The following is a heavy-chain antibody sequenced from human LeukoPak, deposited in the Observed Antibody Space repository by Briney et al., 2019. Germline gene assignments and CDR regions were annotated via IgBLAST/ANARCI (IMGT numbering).Heavy chain of an antibody. CDR3: ATSGVLRFLEWLLVDAFDI. D-gene: IGHD3-3*01. V-gene: IGHV3-7*01. Sequence: PGGSLRLSCAASGFTFSRYWMSWVRQAPGKGVEWVANIKQDGREKYYVDSVKGRFTISRDNAKNSLYLQMNSLRAEDTAVYYCATSGVLRFLEWLLVDAFDIWGQGTMVTVSS. CDR2: IKQDGREK. CDR1: GFTFSRYW. J-gene: IGHJ3*02.